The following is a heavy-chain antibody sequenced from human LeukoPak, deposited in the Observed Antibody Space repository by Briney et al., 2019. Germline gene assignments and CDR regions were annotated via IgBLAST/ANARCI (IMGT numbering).Heavy chain of an antibody. J-gene: IGHJ4*02. CDR3: ARGARVYDSSGYYYSHFDY. CDR2: IYSGGST. V-gene: IGHV3-66*02. D-gene: IGHD3-22*01. CDR1: GFTVSSNY. Sequence: GGSLRLSCAASGFTVSSNYMSWVRQAPGKGLEWVSVIYSGGSTYYADSVKGRFTISRDNSKNTLYLQMNSLRAEDTAVYYCARGARVYDSSGYYYSHFDYWGQGTLVTVSS.